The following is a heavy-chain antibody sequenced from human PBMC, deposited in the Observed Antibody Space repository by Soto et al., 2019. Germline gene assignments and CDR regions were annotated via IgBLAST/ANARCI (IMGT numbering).Heavy chain of an antibody. J-gene: IGHJ4*02. CDR3: ASDAAYDYGDYLLDY. Sequence: EVQLVESGGGLVQPGGSLRLSCAASGFTFSDHYMDWVRQAPGKGLEWVGRTRNKANSYTTEYAASVKGRFTISRDDSKNSLYLQMNSLNPEDTALYTYASDAAYDYGDYLLDYWGQGTLVTVFS. CDR1: GFTFSDHY. CDR2: TRNKANSYTT. V-gene: IGHV3-72*01. D-gene: IGHD4-17*01.